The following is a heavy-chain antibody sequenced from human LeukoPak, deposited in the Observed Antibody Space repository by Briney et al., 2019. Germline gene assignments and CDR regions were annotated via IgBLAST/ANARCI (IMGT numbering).Heavy chain of an antibody. J-gene: IGHJ4*02. CDR3: ARFGPDYYGSGSYIPFGY. D-gene: IGHD3-10*01. CDR1: GYTFTSYA. V-gene: IGHV1-3*01. CDR2: INAGNGNT. Sequence: GASVKVSCKASGYTFTSYAMHWVRQAPGQRLEWMGWINAGNGNTKYSQKFQGRVTITRDTSASTAYMELSSLRSEDTAVYYCARFGPDYYGSGSYIPFGYWGQGTLVTVSS.